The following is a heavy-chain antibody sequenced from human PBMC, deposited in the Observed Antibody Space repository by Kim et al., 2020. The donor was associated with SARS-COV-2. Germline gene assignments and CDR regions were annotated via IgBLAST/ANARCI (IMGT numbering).Heavy chain of an antibody. D-gene: IGHD3-3*01. Sequence: SQNLSLTCTVSGGSISSYYWRWIRQPPGKGLEWIGYIYYSGRTNYNPSLKSRVTISVDTSKNQFSLKLSSVTAADTAVYYCARDHREWLQYTANWYFDLWGHGTLVTVSS. V-gene: IGHV4-59*01. CDR1: GGSISSYY. CDR2: IYYSGRT. J-gene: IGHJ2*01. CDR3: ARDHREWLQYTANWYFDL.